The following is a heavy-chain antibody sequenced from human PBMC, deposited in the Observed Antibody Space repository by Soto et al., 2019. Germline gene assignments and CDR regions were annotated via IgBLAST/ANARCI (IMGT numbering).Heavy chain of an antibody. J-gene: IGHJ6*02. CDR2: ISGSGGST. D-gene: IGHD6-13*01. V-gene: IGHV3-23*01. CDR3: AKSKRRGAAGNYYYGMDV. CDR1: GFTFSSYA. Sequence: EVQLLESGGGLVQPGGSLRLSCAASGFTFSSYAMSWVRQAPGKGLEWVSAISGSGGSTYYADSVKGRFTISRDNSKTTLYLQMNSLRAEDTAVYYCAKSKRRGAAGNYYYGMDVWGQGTTVTVSS.